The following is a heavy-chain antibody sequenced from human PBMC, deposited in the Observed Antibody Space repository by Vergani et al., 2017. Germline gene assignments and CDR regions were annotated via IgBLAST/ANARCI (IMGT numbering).Heavy chain of an antibody. CDR2: INPNSGGT. Sequence: QVQLVQSGAEVKKPGASVKVSCKASGYTFTGYYMHWVRQAPGQGLEWMGWINPNSGGTNYAQKFQGRVTMTRDTSISTAYMELSRLRSDDTAVYYCARGPLRKVFGVVTDYYYYYYMDVWGKGTTVTVSS. CDR1: GYTFTGYY. CDR3: ARGPLRKVFGVVTDYYYYYYMDV. J-gene: IGHJ6*03. V-gene: IGHV1-2*02. D-gene: IGHD3-3*01.